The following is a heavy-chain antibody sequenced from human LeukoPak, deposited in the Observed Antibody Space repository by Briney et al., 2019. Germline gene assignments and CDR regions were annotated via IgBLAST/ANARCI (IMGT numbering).Heavy chain of an antibody. CDR3: VKDSNVDHDYLWGSYRSPFDF. V-gene: IGHV3-23*01. J-gene: IGHJ4*02. Sequence: PGGSLRLSCAASGFTFSSYAMSWVRQAPGKGLEWVSVISGSGGTTYYADSVKGRFTISRDNSKNTLYLQMNSLRADDTAVYYCVKDSNVDHDYLWGSYRSPFDFWGQGTLVSVSS. D-gene: IGHD3-16*02. CDR2: ISGSGGTT. CDR1: GFTFSSYA.